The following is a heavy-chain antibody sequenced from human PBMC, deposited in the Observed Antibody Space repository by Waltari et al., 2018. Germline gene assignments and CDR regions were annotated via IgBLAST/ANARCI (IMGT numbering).Heavy chain of an antibody. CDR2: INHSVST. J-gene: IGHJ6*03. Sequence: QVQLQQWGAGLGKSSETLSLTCAVYGGSFSGYYWRWIRQSPGKGLEWSGEINHSVSTNYNPSLTSRGTISVDTSKQQFALKLSSVTAADLAVYFCARKVTETYYYHYYMDVWGKGTTVTIPS. V-gene: IGHV4-34*01. D-gene: IGHD1-20*01. CDR1: GGSFSGYY. CDR3: ARKVTETYYYHYYMDV.